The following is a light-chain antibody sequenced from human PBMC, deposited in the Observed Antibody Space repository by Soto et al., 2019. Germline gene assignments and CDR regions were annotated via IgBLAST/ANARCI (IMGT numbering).Light chain of an antibody. CDR3: QQYYSTPLT. J-gene: IGKJ5*01. CDR2: WAS. V-gene: IGKV4-1*01. CDR1: QSVLYSSNSKNY. Sequence: DIVMTQSPDSLAVSLGERATINCKSSQSVLYSSNSKNYLTWYQQKPGQPPKLLIYWASTRESGVPDRFSGSGSGTDFTLTISSLQAEDVAVYYCQQYYSTPLTFGQGTRLEMK.